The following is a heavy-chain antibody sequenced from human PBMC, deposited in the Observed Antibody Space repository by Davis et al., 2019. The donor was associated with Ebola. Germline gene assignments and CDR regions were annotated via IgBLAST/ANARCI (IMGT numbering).Heavy chain of an antibody. CDR2: ISSRSSPI. Sequence: SLKLSCAASGFTFSSENMNRARQAPGKGPEWIAFISSRSSPIYYADSVKGRFTISRDNSKNTLYLQMNSLRAEDTAVYYCAKDMIVVVIGPDAFDIWGQGTMVTVSS. D-gene: IGHD3-22*01. CDR3: AKDMIVVVIGPDAFDI. V-gene: IGHV3-48*01. CDR1: GFTFSSEN. J-gene: IGHJ3*02.